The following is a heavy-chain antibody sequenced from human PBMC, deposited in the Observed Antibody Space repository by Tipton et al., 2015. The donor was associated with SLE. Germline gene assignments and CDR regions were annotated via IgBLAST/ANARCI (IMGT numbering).Heavy chain of an antibody. CDR2: IKQDGSEK. CDR1: GFTFSSYW. D-gene: IGHD2-15*01. V-gene: IGHV3-7*03. Sequence: GSLRLSCAASGFTFSSYWMSWVRQAPGKGLEWVANIKQDGSEKFYVDSVKGRFTISRDNAKNTLFLQMNSLRTEDTAVYYCARAYCSGGSCYRALFDYWGQGTLVTVSS. J-gene: IGHJ4*02. CDR3: ARAYCSGGSCYRALFDY.